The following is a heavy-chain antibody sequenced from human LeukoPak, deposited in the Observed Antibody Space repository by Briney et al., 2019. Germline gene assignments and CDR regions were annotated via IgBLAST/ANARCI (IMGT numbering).Heavy chain of an antibody. Sequence: PSETLSLTCAVYGGSFSGYYWSWIRQPPGKGLEWIGEINHSGSTNYNPSLKSRVTISVDTSKNQFSLKLSSVTAADTAVYYCARGGGYSYGYGRLFDYWGQGTLVTVSS. V-gene: IGHV4-34*01. CDR2: INHSGST. CDR3: ARGGGYSYGYGRLFDY. J-gene: IGHJ4*02. D-gene: IGHD5-18*01. CDR1: GGSFSGYY.